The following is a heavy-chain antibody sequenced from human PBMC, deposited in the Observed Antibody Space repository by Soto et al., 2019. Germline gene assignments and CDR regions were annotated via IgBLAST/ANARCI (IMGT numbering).Heavy chain of an antibody. D-gene: IGHD2-15*01. V-gene: IGHV5-51*01. CDR2: IYPGDSKT. Sequence: GESLKISCKGSGFSFTTYWIAWVRQMPGKGLEWMGIIYPGDSKTTYSPSFQGHVTISADKSISTAYLQWSSLKASDTAMYYCVITAVAATLDWFDPWGQGTLVTVSS. CDR3: VITAVAATLDWFDP. J-gene: IGHJ5*02. CDR1: GFSFTTYW.